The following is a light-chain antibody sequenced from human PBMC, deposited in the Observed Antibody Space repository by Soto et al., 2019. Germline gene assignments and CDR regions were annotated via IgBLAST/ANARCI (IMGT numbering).Light chain of an antibody. CDR3: QQCDRTPPT. V-gene: IGKV3-20*01. Sequence: EIELTQSPGSLSSSPGERATISCRASESINSNFLAWYQQKPGQAPRLLIYVASSLPTGIPDRFSGSGSGTYFTLTISSLQPEDFAVYYCQQCDRTPPTFGQGTKVDIK. J-gene: IGKJ1*01. CDR2: VAS. CDR1: ESINSNF.